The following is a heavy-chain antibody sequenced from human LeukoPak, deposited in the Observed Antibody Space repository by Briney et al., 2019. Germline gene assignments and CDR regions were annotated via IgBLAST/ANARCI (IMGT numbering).Heavy chain of an antibody. V-gene: IGHV4-34*01. CDR1: GGSFSGYH. CDR2: INHSGST. Sequence: PSETLSLTCAVYGGSFSGYHWSWIRQPPGKGLEWIGEINHSGSTNYNPSLKSRVTISVDTSKNQFSLKLSSVTAADTAVYYCARYDYGDYNFDYWGQGTLVTVSS. CDR3: ARYDYGDYNFDY. J-gene: IGHJ4*02. D-gene: IGHD4-17*01.